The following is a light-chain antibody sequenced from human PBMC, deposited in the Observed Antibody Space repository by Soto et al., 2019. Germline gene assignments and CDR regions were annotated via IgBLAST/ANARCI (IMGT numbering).Light chain of an antibody. V-gene: IGLV2-8*01. J-gene: IGLJ3*02. CDR2: EVT. CDR3: SSYAASNNFYFV. Sequence: QSALTQPPSASGSPGQSVTISCTGTSSDVGGYNYVSWYQQYPGRAPKLMIYEVTKRPSGVPDRFSGSKSGSTASLTVPGLQAEDEADYYCSSYAASNNFYFVFGGGTQLTVL. CDR1: SSDVGGYNY.